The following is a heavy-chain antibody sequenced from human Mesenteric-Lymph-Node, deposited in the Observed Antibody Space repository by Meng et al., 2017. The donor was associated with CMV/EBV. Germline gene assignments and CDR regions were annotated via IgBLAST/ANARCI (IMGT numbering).Heavy chain of an antibody. Sequence: TVSGGSISSSSYYWGWIRQAPGKGLEWIGNIYYSGSTYYDPSLKSRVAISVDTSRNQFSLKLSSVTAADTAMYYCARTSDYYYYFQYWGQGTLVTVSS. CDR3: ARTSDYYYYFQY. CDR2: IYYSGST. D-gene: IGHD3-22*01. CDR1: GGSISSSSYY. J-gene: IGHJ4*02. V-gene: IGHV4-39*01.